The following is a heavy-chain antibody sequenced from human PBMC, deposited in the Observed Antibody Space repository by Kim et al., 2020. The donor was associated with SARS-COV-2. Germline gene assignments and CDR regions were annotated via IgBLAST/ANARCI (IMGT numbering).Heavy chain of an antibody. CDR3: ARRGGAYNWNDRAEHRWFDP. Sequence: SVKVSCKASGGTFSSYAISWVRQAPGQGLEWMGGIIPIFGTANYAQKFQGRVTITADESTSTAYMELSSLRSEDTAVYYCARRGGAYNWNDRAEHRWFDPWGQGTLVTVSS. V-gene: IGHV1-69*13. D-gene: IGHD1-1*01. CDR1: GGTFSSYA. J-gene: IGHJ5*02. CDR2: IIPIFGTA.